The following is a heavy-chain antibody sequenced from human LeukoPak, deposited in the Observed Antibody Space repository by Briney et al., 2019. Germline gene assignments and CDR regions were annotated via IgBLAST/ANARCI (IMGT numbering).Heavy chain of an antibody. Sequence: ASVRVSCKASGSFTGEYVHWVRQAPGQGLEWLGWINPDTGGTNFAQKLQGRVTMAGDTSISTAYMELSRLTSDDTAVYYCARSPYDSGSYVSAPWGQGTQVTVSS. J-gene: IGHJ5*02. CDR3: ARSPYDSGSYVSAP. V-gene: IGHV1-2*02. CDR2: INPDTGGT. CDR1: GSFTGEY. D-gene: IGHD3-10*01.